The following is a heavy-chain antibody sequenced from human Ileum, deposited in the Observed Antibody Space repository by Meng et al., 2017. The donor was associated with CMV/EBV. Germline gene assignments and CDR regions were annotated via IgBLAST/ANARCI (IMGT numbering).Heavy chain of an antibody. CDR1: GDSISSGDYY. J-gene: IGHJ5*02. Sequence: VQLQESGPGLVKPSQTLSLTCTVSGDSISSGDYYWSWIRQPPGKGLEWIGYIFFSGNTYYNPSLNNRVIISIDTPRNQFSLKVDSVTAADTAVYYCARFRIAALGNLFDPWGHGTLVTVSS. D-gene: IGHD6-13*01. V-gene: IGHV4-30-4*08. CDR3: ARFRIAALGNLFDP. CDR2: IFFSGNT.